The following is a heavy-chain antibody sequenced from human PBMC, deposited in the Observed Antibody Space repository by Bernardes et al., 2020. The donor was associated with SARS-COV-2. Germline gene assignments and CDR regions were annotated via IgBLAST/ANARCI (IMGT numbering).Heavy chain of an antibody. Sequence: ASVKVSCKVSGYTLIELSMHWLRQAPGQGLEWMGWISPKSGATNLAQKFQGRVTMTRDTSISTDYMELSRLRSDDTAVYYCARTFYYDRGGDSLFDYWGQGTPVTVSS. J-gene: IGHJ4*02. CDR3: ARTFYYDRGGDSLFDY. CDR1: GYTLIELS. V-gene: IGHV1-2*02. CDR2: ISPKSGAT. D-gene: IGHD2-21*01.